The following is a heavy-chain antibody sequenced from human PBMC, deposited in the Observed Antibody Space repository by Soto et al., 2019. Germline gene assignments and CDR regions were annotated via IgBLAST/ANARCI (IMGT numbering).Heavy chain of an antibody. Sequence: QVQLQESGPGLVKPSETLSLTCTVSGGSISTYYWSWIRQPPGKGLEWIGCVSYSGRANHNPSRNSRVTISVDSSKNQFSLRLTSVTAADTAVYYCARSDLEGGNYYGMDVWGQGTTITVSS. V-gene: IGHV4-59*01. J-gene: IGHJ6*02. CDR1: GGSISTYY. CDR2: VSYSGRA. CDR3: ARSDLEGGNYYGMDV. D-gene: IGHD1-1*01.